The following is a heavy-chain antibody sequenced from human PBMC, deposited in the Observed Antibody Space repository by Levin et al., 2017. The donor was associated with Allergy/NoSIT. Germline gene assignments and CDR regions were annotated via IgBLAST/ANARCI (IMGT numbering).Heavy chain of an antibody. V-gene: IGHV3-20*04. J-gene: IGHJ2*01. CDR3: ARDSWGSGRFGYFDL. CDR1: GFTFDDYG. Sequence: PGGSLRLSCAASGFTFDDYGMSWVRQAPGKGLEWVSGINWNGGSTGYADSVKGRFTISRDNAKNSLYLQMNSLRAEDTALYYCARDSWGSGRFGYFDLWGRGTLVTVSS. D-gene: IGHD3-10*01. CDR2: INWNGGST.